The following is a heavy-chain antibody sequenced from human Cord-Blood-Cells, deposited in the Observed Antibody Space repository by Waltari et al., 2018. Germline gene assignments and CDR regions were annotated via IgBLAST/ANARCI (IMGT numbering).Heavy chain of an antibody. J-gene: IGHJ4*02. CDR1: GYTFTGYY. CDR2: INPSSGGT. D-gene: IGHD2-2*01. Sequence: QVQLVQSGAEVKKPGASVKVSCKASGYTFTGYYMHWVRQAPGQGLEWMGWINPSSGGTNYAQKFQGRVTMTRDTSISTAYMELSRLRSDDTAVYYCARDQGSSCYDYWGQGTLVTVSS. CDR3: ARDQGSSCYDY. V-gene: IGHV1-2*02.